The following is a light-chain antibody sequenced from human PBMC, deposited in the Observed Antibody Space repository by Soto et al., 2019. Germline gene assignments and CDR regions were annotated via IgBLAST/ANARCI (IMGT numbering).Light chain of an antibody. CDR2: EVN. CDR1: SSDVGAYNH. CDR3: SSFTSGGTWV. J-gene: IGLJ3*02. V-gene: IGLV2-14*03. Sequence: QSVLTQPASVSGSPGQSITISCTGTSSDVGAYNHVSWYQQHPGKVPKVMIYEVNNRPSGVSNRFSASKSGNTASLPISGLQAEDEATYYCSSFTSGGTWVFGGGTKLTVL.